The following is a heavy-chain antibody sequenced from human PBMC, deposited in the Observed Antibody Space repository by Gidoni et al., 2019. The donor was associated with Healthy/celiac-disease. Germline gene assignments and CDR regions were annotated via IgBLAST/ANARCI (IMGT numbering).Heavy chain of an antibody. CDR2: IYYSGST. D-gene: IGHD3-3*01. CDR1: GGSIRSGGYY. V-gene: IGHV4-31*03. CDR3: AGNKHYDFWSD. J-gene: IGHJ4*02. Sequence: QVQLQESGPGLVKPSQTLSLTCPVSGGSIRSGGYYCSWIRQHPGKGLEWIGYIYYSGSTYYNPSLKSRVTISVDTSKNQFSLKLSSVTAADTAVYYCAGNKHYDFWSDWGQGTLVTVSS.